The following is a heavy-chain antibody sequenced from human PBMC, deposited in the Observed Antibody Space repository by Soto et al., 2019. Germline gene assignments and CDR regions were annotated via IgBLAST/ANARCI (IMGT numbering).Heavy chain of an antibody. CDR2: ISYDGSNI. D-gene: IGHD6-19*01. V-gene: IGHV3-30*18. J-gene: IGHJ6*01. Sequence: QVQLVESGGGVVQPGRSLRLSCAASGFTFSSYGMYWVRQAPGKGLEWVAVISYDGSNIYYADSVKGRFTISRDNSKNTLYLQMNSLRAEDTAVYYCAKDSFFLGSGWDLNGMDVW. CDR3: AKDSFFLGSGWDLNGMDV. CDR1: GFTFSSYG.